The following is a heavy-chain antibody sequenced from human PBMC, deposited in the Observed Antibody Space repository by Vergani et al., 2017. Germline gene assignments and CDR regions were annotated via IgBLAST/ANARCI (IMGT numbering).Heavy chain of an antibody. J-gene: IGHJ6*02. D-gene: IGHD2/OR15-2a*01. V-gene: IGHV3-30*02. CDR3: ANSVIAGNVGVAYFGMDV. Sequence: QVQILQSGGGVVQPGGSLRLSCTLSGFTLNTYSIHWVRQAPGKGLEGVSFIRYDGSSEYYGDSVKGRFTISRDKSQNTVNLQMNSLRTEDTAVYFCANSVIAGNVGVAYFGMDVWGRGTTVTVSS. CDR2: IRYDGSSE. CDR1: GFTLNTYS.